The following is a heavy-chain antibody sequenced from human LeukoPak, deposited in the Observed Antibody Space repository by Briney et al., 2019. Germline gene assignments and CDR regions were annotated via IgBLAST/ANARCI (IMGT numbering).Heavy chain of an antibody. Sequence: SETLSLTCTVSGGSISSSSYYWGWIRQPPGKGLEWIGYIYYSGSTNYNPSLKSRVTISVDTSKNQFSLKLSSVTAADTAVYYCARSLGGAFDIWGQGTMVTVSS. D-gene: IGHD2-15*01. V-gene: IGHV4-61*05. CDR2: IYYSGST. CDR3: ARSLGGAFDI. CDR1: GGSISSSSYY. J-gene: IGHJ3*02.